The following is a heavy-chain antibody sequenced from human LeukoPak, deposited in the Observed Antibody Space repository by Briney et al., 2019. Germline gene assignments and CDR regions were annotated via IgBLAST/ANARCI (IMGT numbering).Heavy chain of an antibody. CDR3: ARAMARFWSGYQKYYFDY. CDR1: GFTFSSYS. V-gene: IGHV3-21*01. Sequence: GGSLRLSCAASGFTFSSYSMNWVRQAPGKGLEWVSSISSSSSYIYYADSVKGRFTISRDNAKNSLYLQMNSLRAEDTAVYYCARAMARFWSGYQKYYFDYWGQGTLVTVSS. J-gene: IGHJ4*02. D-gene: IGHD3-3*01. CDR2: ISSSSSYI.